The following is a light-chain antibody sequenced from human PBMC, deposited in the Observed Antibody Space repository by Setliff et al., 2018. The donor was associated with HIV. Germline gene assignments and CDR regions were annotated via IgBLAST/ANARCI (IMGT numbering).Light chain of an antibody. CDR1: SRDVGGYNY. CDR3: SSYAITNTLP. Sequence: SALTQPASVSGSPGQSITISCTGTSRDVGGYNYVSWYQQHPGKAPKLIIYEVRNRPSGVSSRFSGSKSGNTASLTISGLQTEDEADYYCSSYAITNTLPFGTGTKGTVL. CDR2: EVR. V-gene: IGLV2-14*01. J-gene: IGLJ1*01.